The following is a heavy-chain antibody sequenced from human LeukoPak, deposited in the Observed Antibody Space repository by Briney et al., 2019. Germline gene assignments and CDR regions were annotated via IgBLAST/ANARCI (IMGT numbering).Heavy chain of an antibody. CDR2: ISSSSSYI. Sequence: GGSLRLSCAASGFTFSSYSMNWVRQAPGKGLEWVSSISSSSSYIYYADSVKGRFTISRDNAKNSLYLQMNSLRAEDTAVYYCARVMGENDAFDIWGQGTMVTVSS. J-gene: IGHJ3*02. V-gene: IGHV3-21*01. CDR3: ARVMGENDAFDI. CDR1: GFTFSSYS. D-gene: IGHD1-26*01.